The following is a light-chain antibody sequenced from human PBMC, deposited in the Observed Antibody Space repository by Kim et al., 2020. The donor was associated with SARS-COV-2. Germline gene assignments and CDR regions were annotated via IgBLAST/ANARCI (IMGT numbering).Light chain of an antibody. CDR2: DAS. CDR1: QSVSTY. Sequence: EIVLTQSPATLSLSPGERATLSCRASQSVSTYLAWYQQGPGQAPRLLIYDASNRATGIPARFSGSGSGTDFTLTISSLEPEDFAVYYCHQRGDWPPTFGGGTKVDIK. V-gene: IGKV3-11*01. J-gene: IGKJ4*01. CDR3: HQRGDWPPT.